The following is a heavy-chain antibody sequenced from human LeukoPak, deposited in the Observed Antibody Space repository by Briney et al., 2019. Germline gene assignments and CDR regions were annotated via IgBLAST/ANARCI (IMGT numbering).Heavy chain of an antibody. CDR1: GGSFSGYY. CDR2: ISHSGNI. V-gene: IGHV4-34*01. D-gene: IGHD3-22*01. Sequence: PSETLSLTCAVYGGSFSGYYWSWVRLPPGKGLEWIGEISHSGNINYNPSLKSRISISVDTSKNQFPLIVISVTAADTSVVYCASRNPTDYDSSDYSWSGNNWFDPWGQGTLVTVSS. J-gene: IGHJ5*02. CDR3: ASRNPTDYDSSDYSWSGNNWFDP.